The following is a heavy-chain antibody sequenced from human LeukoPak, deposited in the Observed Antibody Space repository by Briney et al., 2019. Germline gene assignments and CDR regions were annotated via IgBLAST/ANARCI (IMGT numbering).Heavy chain of an antibody. V-gene: IGHV7-4-1*02. CDR2: INTNTGNP. D-gene: IGHD3-10*01. CDR3: ARDYYYGSGSYKTDDY. CDR1: GYTFTGYY. Sequence: ASVTVSCKASGYTFTGYYMHWVRQAPGQGLEWVGWINTNTGNPTYAQGFTGRFVFSLDTSVSTAYLQISSLKAEDTAVYYCARDYYYGSGSYKTDDYWGQGTLVTVSS. J-gene: IGHJ4*02.